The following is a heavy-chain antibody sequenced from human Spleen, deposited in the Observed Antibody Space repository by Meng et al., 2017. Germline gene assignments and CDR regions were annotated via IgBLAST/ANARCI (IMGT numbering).Heavy chain of an antibody. J-gene: IGHJ4*02. CDR3: ATRGNPYLNC. CDR2: INTYNGKT. Sequence: QGQLVQVGAEVKKPGPAAKVSVDASGYTLSSDGFSWVRQAPGQGLEWLGWINTYNGKTDYAQKFQGRITMTTDTFTSTAYMELRNLRSDDTAVYYCATRGNPYLNCWGQGTLVTVSS. CDR1: GYTLSSDG. V-gene: IGHV1-18*01.